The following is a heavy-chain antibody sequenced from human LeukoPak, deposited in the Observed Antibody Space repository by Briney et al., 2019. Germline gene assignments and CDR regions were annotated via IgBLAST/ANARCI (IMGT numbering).Heavy chain of an antibody. D-gene: IGHD2-15*01. CDR2: INPSGGST. CDR3: ARVGSRLNYYYMDV. V-gene: IGHV1-46*01. J-gene: IGHJ6*03. Sequence: ASVKVSCKASGYTFTSYYMHWLRQAPGQGLEWMGIINPSGGSTSYAQKFQGRVTMTTDTSTSTAYMELRSLRSDDTAVYYCARVGSRLNYYYMDVWGKGTTVTISS. CDR1: GYTFTSYY.